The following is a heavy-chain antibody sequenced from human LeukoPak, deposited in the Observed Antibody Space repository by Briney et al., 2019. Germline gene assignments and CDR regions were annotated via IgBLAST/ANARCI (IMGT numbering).Heavy chain of an antibody. CDR2: IIPIFGTA. CDR3: ARISLWFGEFDYYYMDV. Sequence: ASVKVSCKASGGTFSSYAISWVRQAPGQGLEWMGGIIPIFGTANYAQKFQGRVTITADKSTSTAYMELSSLRSEDTAVYYCARISLWFGEFDYYYMDVWGKGTTVTISS. J-gene: IGHJ6*03. D-gene: IGHD3-10*01. V-gene: IGHV1-69*06. CDR1: GGTFSSYA.